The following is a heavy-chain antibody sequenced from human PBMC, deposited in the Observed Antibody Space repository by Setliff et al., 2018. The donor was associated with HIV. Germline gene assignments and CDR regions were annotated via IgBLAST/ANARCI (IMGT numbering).Heavy chain of an antibody. D-gene: IGHD3-22*01. Sequence: SETLSLTCTVSGGSFSTYYWSWIRQPAGEGLEYIGRVHGTGTTIYNPSLKSRVTMSVDTSKNQLSLKLRSVTAADTAVYYCARARITMTGGRLEPYAFDRWGQGTKVT. CDR1: GGSFSTYY. CDR3: ARARITMTGGRLEPYAFDR. J-gene: IGHJ3*01. CDR2: VHGTGTT. V-gene: IGHV4-4*07.